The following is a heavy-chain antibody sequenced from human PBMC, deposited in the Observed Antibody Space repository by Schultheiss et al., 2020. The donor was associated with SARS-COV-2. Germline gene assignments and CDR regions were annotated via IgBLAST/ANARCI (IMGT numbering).Heavy chain of an antibody. Sequence: GESLKISCAASGFTFSSYAMQWVRQAPGKGLEWVAVISYDGSNKYYADSVKGRFTISRDNSKNTLYLQMNSLRAEDTAVYYCARDMEAFGDPLTFDYWGQGTLVTVSS. D-gene: IGHD4-17*01. J-gene: IGHJ4*02. V-gene: IGHV3-30-3*01. CDR1: GFTFSSYA. CDR2: ISYDGSNK. CDR3: ARDMEAFGDPLTFDY.